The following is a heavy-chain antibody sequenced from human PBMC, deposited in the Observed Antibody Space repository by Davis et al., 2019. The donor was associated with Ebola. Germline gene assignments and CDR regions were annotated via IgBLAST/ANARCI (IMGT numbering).Heavy chain of an antibody. V-gene: IGHV4-39*01. CDR3: ARHVYYDSSGYYDFDY. J-gene: IGHJ4*02. Sequence: SETLSLTCTVSGVSISSSAYYWGWFRQPPGKGLDWTGSFYYSGITYYNPSLNSRVTISVDTSNNQFSLKLSSVTAADTAVYYCARHVYYDSSGYYDFDYWGQGTLVTVSS. D-gene: IGHD3-22*01. CDR2: FYYSGIT. CDR1: GVSISSSAYY.